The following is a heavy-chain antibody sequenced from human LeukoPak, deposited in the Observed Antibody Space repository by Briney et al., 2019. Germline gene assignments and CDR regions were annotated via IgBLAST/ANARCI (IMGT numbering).Heavy chain of an antibody. CDR3: AKKTRDGYNPFDY. V-gene: IGHV3-23*01. CDR2: ISNSGESP. Sequence: GGSLRLSCAASGSTFSRYAMSWVRQAPGKGLEWVCGISNSGESPYYADSVEGRFTISRDNSKNTLYLEINSLRAEDTAVYYCAKKTRDGYNPFDYLGQGTLVTVSS. J-gene: IGHJ4*02. D-gene: IGHD5-24*01. CDR1: GSTFSRYA.